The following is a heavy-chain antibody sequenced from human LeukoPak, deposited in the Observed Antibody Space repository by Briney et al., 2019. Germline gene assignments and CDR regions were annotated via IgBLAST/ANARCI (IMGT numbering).Heavy chain of an antibody. D-gene: IGHD3-22*01. CDR2: IYYSGST. V-gene: IGHV4-59*08. J-gene: IGHJ4*02. Sequence: SETLSLSCTVSGGSISNYYWSWIRQPPGKGLEWIGFIYYSGSTNYNPSLKSRVTISVDTSRNQFSLKLTSVTAADTAVYYCAKVSDRDSSGYYWGFEYWGQGTLVTVSS. CDR1: GGSISNYY. CDR3: AKVSDRDSSGYYWGFEY.